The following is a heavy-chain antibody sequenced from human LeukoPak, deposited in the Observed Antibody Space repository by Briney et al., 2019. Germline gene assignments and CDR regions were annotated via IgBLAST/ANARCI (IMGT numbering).Heavy chain of an antibody. CDR2: TYYSGST. CDR1: GGSISSYY. V-gene: IGHV4-59*01. Sequence: SETLSLTCTVSGGSISSYYWSWIRQPPGKGLEWIGYTYYSGSTNYNPSLKSRVTISVDTSKNQFSLKLSSVTAADTAVYYCARAPKPCSGGSCYSGFGYFDYWGQGTLVTVSS. D-gene: IGHD2-15*01. J-gene: IGHJ4*02. CDR3: ARAPKPCSGGSCYSGFGYFDY.